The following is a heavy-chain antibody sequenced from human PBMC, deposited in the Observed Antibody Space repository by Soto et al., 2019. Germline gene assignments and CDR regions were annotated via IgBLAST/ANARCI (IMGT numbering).Heavy chain of an antibody. V-gene: IGHV4-4*02. D-gene: IGHD6-13*01. J-gene: IGHJ1*01. CDR1: GGSISSSNW. Sequence: SETLSLTCAVSGGSISSSNWWSWVRQPPGKGLEWIGEIYHSGSTNYNPSLKSRVTISVDKSKNQFSLKLSSVTAADTAVYYCASWSFRSSLKYFQHWGQGTLVTVSS. CDR2: IYHSGST. CDR3: ASWSFRSSLKYFQH.